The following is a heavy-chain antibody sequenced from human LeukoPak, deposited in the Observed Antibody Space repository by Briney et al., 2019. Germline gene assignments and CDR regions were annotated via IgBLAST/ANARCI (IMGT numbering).Heavy chain of an antibody. J-gene: IGHJ4*02. D-gene: IGHD3-9*01. CDR2: INHSGST. V-gene: IGHV4-38-2*02. Sequence: SETLSLTCTVSGYSITSGYYWGWIRQSPGKGREWIGSINHSGSTYYNPSLKSRVTISVDTSNNHFSLKLNSVTAADTAVYYCARDRPTGHHDYWGQGTLVTVSS. CDR1: GYSITSGYY. CDR3: ARDRPTGHHDY.